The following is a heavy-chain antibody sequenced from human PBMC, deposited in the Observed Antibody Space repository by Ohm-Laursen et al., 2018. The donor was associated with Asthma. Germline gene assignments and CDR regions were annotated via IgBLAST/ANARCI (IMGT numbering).Heavy chain of an antibody. D-gene: IGHD1-26*01. V-gene: IGHV1-2*04. CDR1: GYTFTGYY. CDR2: INPNSGGT. CDR3: ARERLGSYDPPGREFDY. Sequence: GSSVKVSCKASGYTFTGYYMHWVRQAPGQGLEWMGWINPNSGGTNYAQKFQGWVTMTRDTSISTAYMELSRLRSDDTAVYHCARERLGSYDPPGREFDYWGQGTLVTVSS. J-gene: IGHJ4*02.